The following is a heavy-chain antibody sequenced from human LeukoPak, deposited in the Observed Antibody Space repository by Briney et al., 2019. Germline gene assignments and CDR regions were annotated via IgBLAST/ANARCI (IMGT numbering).Heavy chain of an antibody. CDR2: ISGSGGST. J-gene: IGHJ4*02. D-gene: IGHD6-6*01. CDR3: ATSIAARRKPLDY. Sequence: PGGSLRLSCAASGFTFSSYAMSWVRQAPGKGLEWVSAISGSGGSTYYADSVKGRFTISRDNSKNTLYLQMNSLRAENTAVYYCATSIAARRKPLDYWGQGTLVTVSS. CDR1: GFTFSSYA. V-gene: IGHV3-23*01.